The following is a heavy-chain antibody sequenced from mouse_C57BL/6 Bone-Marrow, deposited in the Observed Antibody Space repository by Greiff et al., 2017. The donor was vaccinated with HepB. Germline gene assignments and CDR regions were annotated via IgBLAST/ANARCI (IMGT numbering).Heavy chain of an antibody. V-gene: IGHV1-75*01. D-gene: IGHD1-1*01. J-gene: IGHJ4*01. CDR3: ARDYYGSYYAMDY. Sequence: QVQLKESGPELVKPGASVKISCKASGYTFTDYYINWVKQRPGQGLEWIGWIFPGSGSTYYNEKFKGKATLTVDKSSSTAYMLLSSLTSEDSAVYFCARDYYGSYYAMDYWGQGTSVTVSS. CDR2: IFPGSGST. CDR1: GYTFTDYY.